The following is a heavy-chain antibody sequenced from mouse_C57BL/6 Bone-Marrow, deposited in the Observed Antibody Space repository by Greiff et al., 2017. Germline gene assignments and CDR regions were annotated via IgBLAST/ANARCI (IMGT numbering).Heavy chain of an antibody. CDR2: IYPGSGNT. Sequence: LEESGAELVRPGASVKLSCKASGYTFTDYYINWVKQRPGQGLEWIARIYPGSGNTYYNEKFKGKATLTADKSSSTAYMQLSSLTSEDSAVYFCARGLYFDDWGQGTTLTVSS. CDR1: GYTFTDYY. V-gene: IGHV1-76*01. J-gene: IGHJ2*01. CDR3: ARGLYFDD.